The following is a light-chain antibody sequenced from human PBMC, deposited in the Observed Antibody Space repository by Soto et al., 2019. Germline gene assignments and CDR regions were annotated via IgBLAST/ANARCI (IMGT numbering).Light chain of an antibody. CDR2: LGS. CDR1: QSLLHTNGMKY. J-gene: IGKJ5*01. CDR3: VHALQQPIT. Sequence: DIVMTQSPLSLPVTPGEPASISCRSSQSLLHTNGMKYMDWYLQKPGQSPQLLVSLGSNRASGVPDRFGGSGFSGYYSLTIARVEAKEVGVDYGVHALQQPITIGLGTRLEIK. V-gene: IGKV2-28*01.